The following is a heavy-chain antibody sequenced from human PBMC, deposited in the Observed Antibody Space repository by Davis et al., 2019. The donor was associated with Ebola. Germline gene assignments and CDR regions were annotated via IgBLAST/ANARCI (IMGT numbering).Heavy chain of an antibody. CDR1: GFVFRSYV. Sequence: GESLKISCAAPGFVFRSYVMSWVRRAPGKGLEWVSTHGTSGDTYYADSVKGRFTISRDNSKNTLHLQMNSLRVEDTAIYYCAKDTSNIWFDIWGQGTMVTVSS. D-gene: IGHD1-26*01. J-gene: IGHJ3*02. V-gene: IGHV3-23*01. CDR2: HGTSGDT. CDR3: AKDTSNIWFDI.